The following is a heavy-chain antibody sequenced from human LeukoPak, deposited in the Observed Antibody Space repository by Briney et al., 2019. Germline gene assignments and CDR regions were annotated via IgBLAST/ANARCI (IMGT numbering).Heavy chain of an antibody. J-gene: IGHJ4*02. V-gene: IGHV4-34*01. D-gene: IGHD2-15*01. CDR1: GGSFSGYY. CDR2: INHRGSS. Sequence: SETLSLTCGVFGGSFSGYYWTWLRRTPGKGLEWIEQINHRGSSHYNPSLRSRVTISVDTSKTQFSLKLTSVTAADTAVYYCARDKFCSDTGSCNIGLFDFWGQGALVTVSS. CDR3: ARDKFCSDTGSCNIGLFDF.